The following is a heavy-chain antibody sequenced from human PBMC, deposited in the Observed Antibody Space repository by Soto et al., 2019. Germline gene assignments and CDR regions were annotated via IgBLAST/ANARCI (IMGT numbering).Heavy chain of an antibody. V-gene: IGHV3-74*01. CDR3: ARGYSSGPDS. CDR1: GFTFNDYW. J-gene: IGHJ4*02. D-gene: IGHD6-19*01. Sequence: EVQLVESGGGLVQPGGSLRLSCVASGFTFNDYWMHWVHQAPGKGLVWVARINGDGSTTTYADSVQGRFTISRANARNTLYLHLSSLRPEDTALYYCARGYSSGPDSWGQGTLVTVSS. CDR2: INGDGSTT.